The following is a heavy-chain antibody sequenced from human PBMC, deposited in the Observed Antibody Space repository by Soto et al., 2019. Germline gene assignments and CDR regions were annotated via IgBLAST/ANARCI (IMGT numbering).Heavy chain of an antibody. Sequence: ASLKISCKGCGYTFTNYWIGWVRQMPGQGLEWMGIIYPGDSDTRYSSSFRGQVTISAYWSTSTAYLQWSSLQASDTAIYYCARAITGTTHPYHFDYWGQGSRVTVSS. CDR3: ARAITGTTHPYHFDY. CDR1: GYTFTNYW. V-gene: IGHV5-51*01. D-gene: IGHD1-1*01. CDR2: IYPGDSDT. J-gene: IGHJ4*02.